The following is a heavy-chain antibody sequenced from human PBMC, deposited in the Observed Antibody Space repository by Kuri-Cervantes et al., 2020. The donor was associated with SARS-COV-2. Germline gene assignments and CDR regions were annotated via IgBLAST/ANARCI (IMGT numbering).Heavy chain of an antibody. V-gene: IGHV3-30*18. J-gene: IGHJ6*02. Sequence: GESLKISCAASGFTFSNYGMHWVRQAPGKGLEWEAVISYNGSNEYYADSVKGRFTISRDNSKNTLYLQVNSLRAEDTSVYYCAKDPGTMARGHYYYGMDVWGQGTTVTVSS. CDR2: ISYNGSNE. D-gene: IGHD3-10*01. CDR1: GFTFSNYG. CDR3: AKDPGTMARGHYYYGMDV.